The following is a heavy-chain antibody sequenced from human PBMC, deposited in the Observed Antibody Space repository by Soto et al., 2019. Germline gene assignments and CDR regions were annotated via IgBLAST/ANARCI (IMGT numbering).Heavy chain of an antibody. V-gene: IGHV3-23*01. CDR3: AKKISKSSTYYDFWSGMPYYYGMDV. CDR2: ISGSGGST. D-gene: IGHD3-3*01. CDR1: GFTFSSYA. Sequence: GGSLRLPCAASGFTFSSYAMSWVRQAPGKGLEWVSAISGSGGSTYYADSVKGRFTISRDNSKNTLYLQMNSLRAEDTAVYYCAKKISKSSTYYDFWSGMPYYYGMDVWGQGTTVTVSS. J-gene: IGHJ6*02.